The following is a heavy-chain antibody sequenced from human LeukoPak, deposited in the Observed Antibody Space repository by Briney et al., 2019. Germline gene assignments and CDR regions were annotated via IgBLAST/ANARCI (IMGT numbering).Heavy chain of an antibody. CDR1: GGSISSYY. D-gene: IGHD3-10*01. V-gene: IGHV4-59*08. CDR3: ARHHHARNFPITMVRGVKYWFDP. Sequence: PSETLSLTCTVSGGSISSYYWSWIRQPPGKGLEWIGYIYYSGCTNYHPSLESRVTISVDTSKNQFSLKLSSVTAADTAVYYCARHHHARNFPITMVRGVKYWFDPWGQGTLVTVSS. CDR2: IYYSGCT. J-gene: IGHJ5*02.